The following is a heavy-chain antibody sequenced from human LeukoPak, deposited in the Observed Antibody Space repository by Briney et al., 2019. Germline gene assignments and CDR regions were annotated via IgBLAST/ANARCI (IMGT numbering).Heavy chain of an antibody. Sequence: GGSLRLSCAASGFSFSGYSMNWVRQAPGKGLEWVSVIYSGGSTYYADSVKGRFTISRDNSKNTLYLQMNSLRAEDTAVYYCASLAYSNLPTDYWGQGTLVTVSS. D-gene: IGHD4-11*01. CDR3: ASLAYSNLPTDY. V-gene: IGHV3-53*01. J-gene: IGHJ4*02. CDR2: IYSGGST. CDR1: GFSFSGYS.